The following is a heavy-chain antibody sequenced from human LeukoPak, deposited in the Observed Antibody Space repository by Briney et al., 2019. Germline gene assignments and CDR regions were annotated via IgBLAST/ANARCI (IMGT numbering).Heavy chain of an antibody. D-gene: IGHD3-10*01. CDR1: GFTFSTYS. CDR2: ISYDGVKK. Sequence: GGSLRLSCAASGFTFSTYSLHWVRQSPGKGLEWVSVISYDGVKKYYADSVKGRFTISRDNSRSTLYVEMDSLRPEDTAVYYCARDQGYGSGTYLDRWGQGTLVTVSS. J-gene: IGHJ4*02. CDR3: ARDQGYGSGTYLDR. V-gene: IGHV3-30*01.